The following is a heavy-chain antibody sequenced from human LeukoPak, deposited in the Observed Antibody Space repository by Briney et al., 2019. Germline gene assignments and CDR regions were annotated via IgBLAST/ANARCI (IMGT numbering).Heavy chain of an antibody. V-gene: IGHV3-21*01. D-gene: IGHD6-13*01. J-gene: IGHJ4*02. CDR2: ISSSSSYI. CDR1: RFTFSSYS. CDR3: ARVRSAAAGPLDY. Sequence: GGSLRLSCAASRFTFSSYSMNWVRQAPGKGLEWVSSISSSSSYIYYADSVKGRFTISRDNAKNSLYLQMNSLRAEDTAVYHCARVRSAAAGPLDYWGQGTLVTVSS.